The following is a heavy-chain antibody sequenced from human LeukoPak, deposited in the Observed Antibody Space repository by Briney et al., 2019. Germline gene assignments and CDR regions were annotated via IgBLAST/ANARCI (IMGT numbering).Heavy chain of an antibody. D-gene: IGHD3-9*01. V-gene: IGHV4-39*07. J-gene: IGHJ4*02. Sequence: PSETLSLTCTVSGDSISSSSYYWGWIRQPPGKGLEWIGSIYYSGSTYYNPSLKSRVTISVDTSKNQFSLKVTSVTTADTAVYYCAKGRKDFDTNLGPFDSWGQGILVTVSS. CDR3: AKGRKDFDTNLGPFDS. CDR2: IYYSGST. CDR1: GDSISSSSYY.